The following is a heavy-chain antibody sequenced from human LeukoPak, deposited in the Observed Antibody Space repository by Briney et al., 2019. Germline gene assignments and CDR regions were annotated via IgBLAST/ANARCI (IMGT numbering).Heavy chain of an antibody. CDR1: GYTFTGYY. D-gene: IGHD3-22*01. CDR3: ARDPGDSRPDHRFDY. V-gene: IGHV1-2*02. CDR2: INPNSGGT. Sequence: ASVKVSCKASGYTFTGYYMHWVRQAPGQGLEWMGWINPNSGGTNYAQKFQGRVTMTRDTSISTAYMELSRLRSDDTAVYYCARDPGDSRPDHRFDYWGQGTLVTASS. J-gene: IGHJ4*02.